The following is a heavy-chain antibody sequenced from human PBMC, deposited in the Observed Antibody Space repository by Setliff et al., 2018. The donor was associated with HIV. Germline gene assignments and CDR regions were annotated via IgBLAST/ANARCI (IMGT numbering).Heavy chain of an antibody. J-gene: IGHJ6*02. CDR3: ARGRTNSSYYNFWSAYSSTMDV. D-gene: IGHD3-3*01. CDR1: GYTFTGYY. Sequence: ASVKVSCKASGYTFTGYYIHWVRQAPGQGLEWMGWINPNTGGTDYAQKFQGWVTMTRETSISTAYMELRRLKSDDAAVYYCARGRTNSSYYNFWSAYSSTMDVWGDGTTVTVS. V-gene: IGHV1-2*04. CDR2: INPNTGGT.